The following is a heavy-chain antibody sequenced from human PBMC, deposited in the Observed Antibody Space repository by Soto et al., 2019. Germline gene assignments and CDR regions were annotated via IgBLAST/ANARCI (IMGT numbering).Heavy chain of an antibody. Sequence: ASVKVSCKASGYTFTSYGISWVRQAPGQGLEWMGWISAYNGNTNYAQKLQGRVTMTTDTSTSTTYMELRSLRSDDTAVYYCARGRGRLVQSDYYYGMDVWGQGTTVTVSS. D-gene: IGHD6-6*01. CDR2: ISAYNGNT. CDR1: GYTFTSYG. J-gene: IGHJ6*02. V-gene: IGHV1-18*01. CDR3: ARGRGRLVQSDYYYGMDV.